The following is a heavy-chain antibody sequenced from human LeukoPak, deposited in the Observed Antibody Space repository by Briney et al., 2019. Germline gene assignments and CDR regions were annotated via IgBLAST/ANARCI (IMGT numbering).Heavy chain of an antibody. CDR2: MSPNSGNT. CDR1: GYTFTSYD. Sequence: ASVKVSCKASGYTFTSYDINWVRQATGQGLEWMGWMSPNSGNTGYAQKFQGRVTMTRNTSISTAYMELSSLRSEDTAVYYCARGIFWFGEYNWFDPWGQGTLVTVSS. V-gene: IGHV1-8*01. J-gene: IGHJ5*02. D-gene: IGHD3-10*01. CDR3: ARGIFWFGEYNWFDP.